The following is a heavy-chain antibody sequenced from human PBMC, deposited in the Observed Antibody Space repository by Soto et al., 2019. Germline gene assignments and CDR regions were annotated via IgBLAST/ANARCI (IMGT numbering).Heavy chain of an antibody. D-gene: IGHD6-19*01. J-gene: IGHJ3*02. CDR1: GYTFTSYA. Sequence: QVQLVQSGAEEKKPGASVKVSCKASGYTFTSYAMHWVRQAPGQRLEWMGWINAGNGNTKYSQKFQGRVTITRDTSASTAYMELSSLRSEDTAVYYCARGIAVAVGHPDIWGQGTMVTVSS. V-gene: IGHV1-3*05. CDR3: ARGIAVAVGHPDI. CDR2: INAGNGNT.